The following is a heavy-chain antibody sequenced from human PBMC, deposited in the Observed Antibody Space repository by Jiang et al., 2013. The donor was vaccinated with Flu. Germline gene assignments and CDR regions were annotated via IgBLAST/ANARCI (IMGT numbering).Heavy chain of an antibody. CDR3: ARDRTTVTTSPGRGGRFQH. J-gene: IGHJ1*01. CDR2: INPNSGGT. CDR1: GYTFTGYY. D-gene: IGHD4-17*01. Sequence: GAEVKKPGASVKVSCKASGYTFTGYYMHWVRQAPGQGLEWMGRINPNSGGTNYAQKFQGRVTMTRDTSISTAYMELSRLRSDDTAVYYCARDRTTVTTSPGRGGRFQHWGQGTLVTVSS. V-gene: IGHV1-2*06.